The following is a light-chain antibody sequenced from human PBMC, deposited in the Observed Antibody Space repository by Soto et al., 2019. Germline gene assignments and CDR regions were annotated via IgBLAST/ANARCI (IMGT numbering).Light chain of an antibody. Sequence: DIQITQSPSTLRASVGDRLPLTCRASQSISELLVWYQQKPGKAPKLLIYDASTLESGVPSRFSGSGSGTEFTLTISSLQPDDFATYYCQHYKGSSPWTFGQGTKVDI. CDR1: QSISEL. V-gene: IGKV1-5*01. CDR3: QHYKGSSPWT. CDR2: DAS. J-gene: IGKJ1*01.